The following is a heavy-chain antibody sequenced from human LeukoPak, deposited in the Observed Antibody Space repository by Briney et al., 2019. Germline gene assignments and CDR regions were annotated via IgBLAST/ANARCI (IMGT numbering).Heavy chain of an antibody. CDR2: INYSGST. CDR1: GGSISSYY. D-gene: IGHD1-14*01. V-gene: IGHV4-59*01. Sequence: PSETLSLTCTVSGGSISSYYWSSVRQHPGKGLEWIGYINYSGSTNYNPSLKSRVTMSVDTSKNQFSLKLSSVTAADTAMYYCAREGRQEYVYFDHWGQGSLVTVSS. J-gene: IGHJ4*02. CDR3: AREGRQEYVYFDH.